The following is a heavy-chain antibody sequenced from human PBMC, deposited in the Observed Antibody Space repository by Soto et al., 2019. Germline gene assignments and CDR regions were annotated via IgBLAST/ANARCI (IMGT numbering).Heavy chain of an antibody. CDR1: GYTFTSYG. D-gene: IGHD2-15*01. V-gene: IGHV1-18*01. CDR3: VRAAREAVFRGAFSY. J-gene: IGHJ4*02. Sequence: QVQLVQSGAEVKKPGASVKVSCKASGYTFTSYGISWVRPAPGQGLEWMGWISGYNANTNYAQKLQARVTMTTDTSTNTADMELRSLRSDDTAGYFCVRAAREAVFRGAFSYWGQGTLVTVSS. CDR2: ISGYNANT.